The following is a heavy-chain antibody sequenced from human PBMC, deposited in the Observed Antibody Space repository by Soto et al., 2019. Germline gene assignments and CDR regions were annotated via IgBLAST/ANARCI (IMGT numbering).Heavy chain of an antibody. J-gene: IGHJ6*02. CDR3: AKSSSQIADPNYYYYYYGMDV. D-gene: IGHD6-13*01. V-gene: IGHV3-9*01. CDR1: GFTFDDYA. CDR2: ISWNSGSI. Sequence: GGSLRLSCAASGFTFDDYAMHWVRQAPGKGLEWVSGISWNSGSIGYADSVKGRFTISRDNAKNSLYLQMNSLRAEDTALYYCAKSSSQIADPNYYYYYYGMDVWGQGTTVTVSS.